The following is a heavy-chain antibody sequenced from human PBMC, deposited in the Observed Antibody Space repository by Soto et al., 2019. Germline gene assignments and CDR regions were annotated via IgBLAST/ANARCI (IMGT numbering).Heavy chain of an antibody. V-gene: IGHV5-51*01. CDR1: GYSFTTYW. Sequence: GESLNISCEGSGYSFTTYWIAWVRQMPGKGLEWMGIIYPGDSGTRYSPSFQGQVTISADKSISTAYLQWSSLKASDSAMYYCARHFCSGGSCRYYYGMDVWGQGTTVTVSS. CDR3: ARHFCSGGSCRYYYGMDV. D-gene: IGHD2-15*01. CDR2: IYPGDSGT. J-gene: IGHJ6*02.